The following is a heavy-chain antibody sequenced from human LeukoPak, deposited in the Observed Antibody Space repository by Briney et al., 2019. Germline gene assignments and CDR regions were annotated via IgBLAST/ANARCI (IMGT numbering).Heavy chain of an antibody. CDR3: ARESSGYSYGYFDY. CDR2: ISYDGSNK. J-gene: IGHJ4*02. D-gene: IGHD5-18*01. V-gene: IGHV3-30*04. Sequence: PGGSLRFSCAASGFTFSSYAMHWVRQAPGKGLEWVAVISYDGSNKYYADSVKGRFTISRDNSKNTLYLQMNSLRAEDTAVYYCARESSGYSYGYFDYWGQGTLVTVSS. CDR1: GFTFSSYA.